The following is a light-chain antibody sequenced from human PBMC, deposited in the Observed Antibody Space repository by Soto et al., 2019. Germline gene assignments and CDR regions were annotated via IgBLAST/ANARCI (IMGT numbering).Light chain of an antibody. V-gene: IGLV2-8*01. Sequence: QSVLTQPPSASESPGQSVTISCTGAHSDFGGYNYVSWYQQHPGKAPKLMIFEVNKRPSGVPDRFSGSKFGNTASLTVSGLQAEDEADYYCSSYAGSNNVVFGGGTKVTVL. CDR3: SSYAGSNNVV. J-gene: IGLJ2*01. CDR1: HSDFGGYNY. CDR2: EVN.